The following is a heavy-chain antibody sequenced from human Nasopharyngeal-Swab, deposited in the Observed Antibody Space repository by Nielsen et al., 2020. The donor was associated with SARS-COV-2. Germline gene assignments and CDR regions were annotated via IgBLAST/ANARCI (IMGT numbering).Heavy chain of an antibody. CDR3: ARDSNGMDV. D-gene: IGHD2/OR15-2a*01. V-gene: IGHV3-30-3*01. CDR2: ISYDGSNK. Sequence: QPPGKGLEWVAVISYDGSNKYYADSVKGRFTISRDNSKNTLHLQMNSLRAEDTAVYYCARDSNGMDVWGQGTTVTVSS. J-gene: IGHJ6*02.